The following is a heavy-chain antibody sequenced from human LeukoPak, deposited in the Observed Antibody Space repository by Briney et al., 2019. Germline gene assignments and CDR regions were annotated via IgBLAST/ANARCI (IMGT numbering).Heavy chain of an antibody. J-gene: IGHJ4*02. CDR2: ISPSGGST. CDR1: GYTFTSYY. D-gene: IGHD1-26*01. V-gene: IGHV1-46*01. Sequence: GASVKVSCKASGYTFTSYYMHWVRQAPGQGLEWMGIISPSGGSTSYVQKFQGRVTMTRDTSTSTVYMELSSLRSEDTAVYYCARAENEIVGDFDYWGQGTLVTVSS. CDR3: ARAENEIVGDFDY.